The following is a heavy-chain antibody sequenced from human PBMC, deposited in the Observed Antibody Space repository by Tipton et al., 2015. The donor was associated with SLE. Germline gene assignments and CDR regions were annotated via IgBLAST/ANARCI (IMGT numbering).Heavy chain of an antibody. D-gene: IGHD3-3*01. CDR1: GFTFSSYA. J-gene: IGHJ4*02. V-gene: IGHV3-30-3*01. CDR2: ISYDGSNK. CDR3: ARDPHYYDFWSGYCPTFDY. Sequence: SLRLSCAASGFTFSSYAMHWVRQAPGKGLEWVAVISYDGSNKYYADSVKGRFTISRDNSKNTLYLQMNSLRAEDTAVYYYARDPHYYDFWSGYCPTFDYWGQGTLVTVSS.